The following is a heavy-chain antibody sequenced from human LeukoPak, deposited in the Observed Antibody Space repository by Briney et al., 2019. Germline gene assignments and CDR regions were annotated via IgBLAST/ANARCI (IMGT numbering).Heavy chain of an antibody. CDR1: GGSISSSNW. CDR2: IYNSGRT. D-gene: IGHD3-10*01. V-gene: IGHV4-4*02. Sequence: SGTLSLTCAVSGGSISSSNWWSWVRRPRGKGLEGIGEIYNSGRTNYNPSLRSRVTISEDKSKNQFSLKLISVTAADTAVYYCASTIVQKYYFDYWGQGTLVTVPS. J-gene: IGHJ4*02. CDR3: ASTIVQKYYFDY.